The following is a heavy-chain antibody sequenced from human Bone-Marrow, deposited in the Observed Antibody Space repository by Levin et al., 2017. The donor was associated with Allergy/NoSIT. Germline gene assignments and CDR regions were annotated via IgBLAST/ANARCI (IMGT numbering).Heavy chain of an antibody. CDR2: IHYSGSA. J-gene: IGHJ6*02. Sequence: SQTLSLTCTVSGGSVNSANYYWSWIRQHPEKGLEWMGYIHYSGSAFYNPSLKSRVSLSVDTSKNQFSLTLTSVTAADTAVYYCVRSQYCTGATCNYGMDVWGQGTTVTVSS. V-gene: IGHV4-31*02. CDR1: GGSVNSANYY. CDR3: VRSQYCTGATCNYGMDV. D-gene: IGHD2-8*02.